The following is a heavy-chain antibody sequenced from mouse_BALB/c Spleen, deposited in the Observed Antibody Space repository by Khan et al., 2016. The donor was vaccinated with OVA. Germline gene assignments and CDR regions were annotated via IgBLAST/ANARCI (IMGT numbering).Heavy chain of an antibody. J-gene: IGHJ3*01. V-gene: IGHV2-2*02. D-gene: IGHD2-4*01. CDR3: ARMGYDYGRGALFAY. Sequence: QVQLKESGPGLVQPSQSLSITCTVSGFSLTNYSVHWFRQSPGQGLEWLGVIWSAGSTDYNAAFISRLTIRKDNSRSQVVFKMNSLQPNDTAIYXCARMGYDYGRGALFAYWGQGTLVTVSA. CDR2: IWSAGST. CDR1: GFSLTNYS.